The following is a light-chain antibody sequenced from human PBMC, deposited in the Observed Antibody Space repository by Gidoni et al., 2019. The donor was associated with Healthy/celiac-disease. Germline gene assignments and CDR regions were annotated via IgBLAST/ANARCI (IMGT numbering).Light chain of an antibody. Sequence: IHITQSPSSLSASVGDRVTITCRASQSISSYSHWYQQKPGKATKLLIYAASSLQSGVPSRWSGSGSGTDVTLTISSLQHEDFATYYCQQSYSSPMYTFGQGTKLEIK. CDR2: AAS. CDR1: QSISSY. V-gene: IGKV1-39*01. J-gene: IGKJ2*01. CDR3: QQSYSSPMYT.